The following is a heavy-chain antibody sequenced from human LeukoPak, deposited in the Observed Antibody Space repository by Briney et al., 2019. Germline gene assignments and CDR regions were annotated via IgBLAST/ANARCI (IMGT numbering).Heavy chain of an antibody. D-gene: IGHD3-10*01. CDR3: ARGGLLWFGELLDYYYMDV. CDR2: IYTSGST. V-gene: IGHV4-4*07. CDR1: GGSISSYY. J-gene: IGHJ6*03. Sequence: SETLSLTCTVSGGSISSYYWSWIRRPAGKGLEWIGRIYTSGSTNYNPSLKSRVTMSVDTSKNHFSLKLSSVTAADTAVYYCARGGLLWFGELLDYYYMDVWGKGTTVTVSS.